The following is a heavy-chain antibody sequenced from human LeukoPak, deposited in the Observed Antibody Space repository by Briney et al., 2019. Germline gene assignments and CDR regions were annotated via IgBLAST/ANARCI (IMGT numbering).Heavy chain of an antibody. CDR3: ASFKDGSGSYDY. J-gene: IGHJ4*02. Sequence: SSETLSLTCAVNSGSFSGYYWSWIRQPPGKGLEWIGEISHSGSTNYNPSLKSRVTISVDTSKKQFSLKLSSVTAADTAVYYCASFKDGSGSYDYWGQGTLVTVSS. D-gene: IGHD3-10*01. V-gene: IGHV4-34*01. CDR1: SGSFSGYY. CDR2: ISHSGST.